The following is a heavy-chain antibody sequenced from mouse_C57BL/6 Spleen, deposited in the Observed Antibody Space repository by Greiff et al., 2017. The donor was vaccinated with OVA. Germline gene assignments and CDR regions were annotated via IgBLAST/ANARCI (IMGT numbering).Heavy chain of an antibody. D-gene: IGHD2-3*01. CDR1: GFTFSSYA. CDR3: TREDDGYSYFDV. V-gene: IGHV5-9-1*02. Sequence: EVMLVESGEGLVKPGGSLKLSCAASGFTFSSYAMSWVRQTPEKRLEWVAYISSGGDYIYYADTVKGRFTISRDNARNTLYLQMSSLKSEDTAMYYCTREDDGYSYFDVWGTGTTVTVSS. CDR2: ISSGGDYI. J-gene: IGHJ1*03.